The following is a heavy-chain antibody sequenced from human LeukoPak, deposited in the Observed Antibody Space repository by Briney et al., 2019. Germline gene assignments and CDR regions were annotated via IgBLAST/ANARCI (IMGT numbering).Heavy chain of an antibody. Sequence: SETLSLTCTVSGGSISSYYWSWIRQPPGKGLEWIGYIYYSGSTNYNPSLKSRVTISVDTSKNQFSLKLSSVTAADTAVYYCAGYVYTAMAAWGQGTLVAVS. CDR3: AGYVYTAMAA. J-gene: IGHJ5*02. CDR1: GGSISSYY. D-gene: IGHD5-18*01. V-gene: IGHV4-59*01. CDR2: IYYSGST.